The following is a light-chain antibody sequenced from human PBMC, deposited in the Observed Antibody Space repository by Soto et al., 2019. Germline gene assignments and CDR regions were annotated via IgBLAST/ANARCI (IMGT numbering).Light chain of an antibody. J-gene: IGKJ1*01. Sequence: EIVMTQSPATLSVSPGERATLSCRASQSVSSNLAWYQQKPGQAPRLLIYGASTRATGIPARFSGSGSGTEFTLTISSLQSEDFAVYYCRQYNNWPPGTFGQGTKVDIK. V-gene: IGKV3-15*01. CDR2: GAS. CDR1: QSVSSN. CDR3: RQYNNWPPGT.